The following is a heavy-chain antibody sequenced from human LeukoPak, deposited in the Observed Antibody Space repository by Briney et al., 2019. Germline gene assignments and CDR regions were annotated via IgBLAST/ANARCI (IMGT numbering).Heavy chain of an antibody. CDR3: ASQRRPDCGGYCYLNWFDP. CDR2: IYHSGST. CDR1: GGSISSYY. J-gene: IGHJ5*02. V-gene: IGHV4-59*04. Sequence: PSETLSLTCTASGGSISSYYWSWIRQPPGKGLEWIWYIYHSGSTYYNPSLKSRVTISVDTSKNQFSLKLSFVTAADTAVYHCASQRRPDCGGYCYLNWFDPWGQGTLVTVSS. D-gene: IGHD2-21*01.